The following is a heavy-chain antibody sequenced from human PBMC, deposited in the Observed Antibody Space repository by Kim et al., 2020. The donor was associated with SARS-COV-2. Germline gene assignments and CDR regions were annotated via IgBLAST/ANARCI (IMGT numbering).Heavy chain of an antibody. D-gene: IGHD3-3*01. CDR1: GGTFSSYA. J-gene: IGHJ6*02. V-gene: IGHV1-69*13. Sequence: SVKVSCKASGGTFSSYAISWVRQAPGQGLEWMGGIIPIFGTSNYAQKFQGRVTITADESTSTAYMELSSLRSEDTAVYYCARELGRVVTTTYYYYYGMDVWGQGTTVTDSS. CDR3: ARELGRVVTTTYYYYYGMDV. CDR2: IIPIFGTS.